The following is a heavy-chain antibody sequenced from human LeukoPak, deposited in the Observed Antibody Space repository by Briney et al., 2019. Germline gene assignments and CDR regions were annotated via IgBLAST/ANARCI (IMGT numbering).Heavy chain of an antibody. J-gene: IGHJ4*02. D-gene: IGHD4-17*01. CDR2: INPNSGGT. Sequence: ASVKVSCKASGYTFTGYYMHWVRQAPGQGLEWMGRINPNSGGTNYAQKFQGRVTMTRDTSISTACMELSRLRSDDTAVYYCARDILRSTGGDYWGQGTLVTVSS. V-gene: IGHV1-2*06. CDR1: GYTFTGYY. CDR3: ARDILRSTGGDY.